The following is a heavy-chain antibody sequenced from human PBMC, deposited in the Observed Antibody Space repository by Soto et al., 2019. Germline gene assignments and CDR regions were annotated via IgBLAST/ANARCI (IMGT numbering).Heavy chain of an antibody. CDR3: ARLRSGYDLDS. CDR2: INTYNGNT. CDR1: GYTFTSYG. D-gene: IGHD5-12*01. J-gene: IGHJ4*02. Sequence: QVQLVQSGAEVKKPGASMKVSCKASGYTFTSYGISWVRQAPGQGLEWMGWINTYNGNTNYAQKLQGRVTMTTDTSPSTTYMELGSLRSDDTAVYYCARLRSGYDLDSWGQGTLITVSS. V-gene: IGHV1-18*01.